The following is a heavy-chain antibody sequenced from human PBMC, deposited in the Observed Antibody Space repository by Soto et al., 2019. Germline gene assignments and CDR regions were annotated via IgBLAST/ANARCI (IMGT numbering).Heavy chain of an antibody. CDR2: IYYSGST. V-gene: IGHV4-39*01. CDR3: ARHYAGYSSGWTLLYFDY. D-gene: IGHD6-19*01. Sequence: SETLSLTCTVSGGSISSSSYYWGWIRQPPGKGLEWIGSIYYSGSTYYNPSLKSRVTISVDTSKNQFSLKLSSVTAADTAVYYCARHYAGYSSGWTLLYFDYWGQGTLVTVSS. J-gene: IGHJ4*02. CDR1: GGSISSSSYY.